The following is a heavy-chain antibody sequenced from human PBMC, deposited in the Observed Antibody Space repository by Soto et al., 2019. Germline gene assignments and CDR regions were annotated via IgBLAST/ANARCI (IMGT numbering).Heavy chain of an antibody. V-gene: IGHV4-30-4*08. CDR2: IYYSGST. D-gene: IGHD3-3*01. Sequence: SETLSLTCTVSGGSISSGGYYWSWIRQHPGKGLEWIGYIYYSGSTYYNPSLKSRVTISVDTSKNQFSLKLTSVTAADTAVYYCARGRFLEWLLSGWFDPWGQGTLVTVSS. J-gene: IGHJ5*02. CDR1: GGSISSGGYY. CDR3: ARGRFLEWLLSGWFDP.